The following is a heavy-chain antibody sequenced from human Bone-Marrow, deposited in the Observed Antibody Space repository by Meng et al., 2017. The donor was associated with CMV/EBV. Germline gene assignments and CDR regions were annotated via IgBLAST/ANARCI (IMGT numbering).Heavy chain of an antibody. D-gene: IGHD1-14*01. CDR2: ISYDGSNK. Sequence: GGSLRLSCAASGFTFSSYAMHWVRQAPGKGLEWVAVISYDGSNKYYADSVKGRFTISRDNSKNTLYLQMNSLRAEDTAVYYCARETYRTVRDYYYGMDVWGQGTTVTVSS. J-gene: IGHJ6*02. CDR3: ARETYRTVRDYYYGMDV. V-gene: IGHV3-30*04. CDR1: GFTFSSYA.